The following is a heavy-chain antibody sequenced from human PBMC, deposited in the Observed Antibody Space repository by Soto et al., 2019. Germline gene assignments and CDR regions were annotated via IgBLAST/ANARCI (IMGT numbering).Heavy chain of an antibody. CDR1: GFTLCNNW. CDR2: ISSDGSST. CDR3: ATRATTAMVAYFDY. D-gene: IGHD5-18*01. V-gene: IGHV3-74*01. Sequence: QPGGSLRLSCAVSGFTLCNNWMHWIRQVPGKGLVWVSRISSDGSSTTYADSVKGRFTTSRDCAKNTLYLQMNSLRAEDAGLYYCATRATTAMVAYFDYWGQGALVTVSS. J-gene: IGHJ4*02.